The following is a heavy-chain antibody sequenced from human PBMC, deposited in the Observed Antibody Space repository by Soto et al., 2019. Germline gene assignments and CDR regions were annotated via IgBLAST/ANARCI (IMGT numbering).Heavy chain of an antibody. D-gene: IGHD2-21*01. Sequence: GGSLGSPGGPFGFVSGSIPMHWFRQLPGKGLEWVAVIMYDGNTEYYADSVKGRFTLSRDNSKNILYVQMNSLRADDTAVYYCTRPTCDGGNCYFAHWGQGTLVTVSS. V-gene: IGHV3-30-3*01. J-gene: IGHJ5*02. CDR3: TRPTCDGGNCYFAH. CDR2: IMYDGNTE. CDR1: GFVSGSIP.